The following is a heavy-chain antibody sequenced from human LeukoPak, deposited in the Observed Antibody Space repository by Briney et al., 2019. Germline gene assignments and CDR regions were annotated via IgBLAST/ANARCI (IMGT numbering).Heavy chain of an antibody. CDR3: ARGRYYYDSSGKRGCYFDY. J-gene: IGHJ4*02. CDR2: INHSGST. Sequence: PSETLSLTCAVYGGSFSGYYWSWIRQPPGKGLEWIGEINHSGSTNYNPSLKSRVTISVDTCKNQFSLKLSSVTAADTTVYYCARGRYYYDSSGKRGCYFDYWGQGTLVTVSS. V-gene: IGHV4-34*01. D-gene: IGHD3-22*01. CDR1: GGSFSGYY.